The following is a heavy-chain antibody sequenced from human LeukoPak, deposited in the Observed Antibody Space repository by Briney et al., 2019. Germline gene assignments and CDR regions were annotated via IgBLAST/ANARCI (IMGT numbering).Heavy chain of an antibody. V-gene: IGHV3-33*01. J-gene: IGHJ4*02. Sequence: PGKSLRLSCTASGFTFSSYAIHWVRQAPGKGLEWVALLWYDGSDKYYADSVKGRFTISRDISKNTLYLQMNSLRAEDTAVYYCARDSYCSGGSCYYFDFWGQGALVAVSS. CDR2: LWYDGSDK. CDR1: GFTFSSYA. D-gene: IGHD2-15*01. CDR3: ARDSYCSGGSCYYFDF.